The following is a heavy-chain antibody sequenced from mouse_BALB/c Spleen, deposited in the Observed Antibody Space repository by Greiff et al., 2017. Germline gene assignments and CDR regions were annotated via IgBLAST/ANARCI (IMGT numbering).Heavy chain of an antibody. Sequence: VQLQQSGPELVKPGASVKMSCKASGYTFTSYVMHWVKQKPGQGLEWIGYINPYNDGTKYNEKFKGKATLTSDKSSSTAYMELSSLTSEDSAVYDCARGVRRGGVDYWGQGTTLTVSS. V-gene: IGHV1-14*01. CDR1: GYTFTSYV. CDR2: INPYNDGT. J-gene: IGHJ2*01. D-gene: IGHD2-14*01. CDR3: ARGVRRGGVDY.